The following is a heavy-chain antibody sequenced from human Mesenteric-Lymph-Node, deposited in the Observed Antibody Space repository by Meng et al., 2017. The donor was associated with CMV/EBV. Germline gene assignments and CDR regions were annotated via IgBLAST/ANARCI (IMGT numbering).Heavy chain of an antibody. CDR3: AKVGERGANGVYPFDS. CDR2: ISSSSSAV. V-gene: IGHV3-48*04. CDR1: GFTFSNYS. D-gene: IGHD2-8*01. J-gene: IGHJ4*02. Sequence: ETLSLTCAVSGFTFSNYSMNWVRQAPGKGLEWVSYISSSSSAVKYGDSVKGRFTISRDNAKNSLFLQMNSLRAEDTAVYYCAKVGERGANGVYPFDSWGQGTLVTVSS.